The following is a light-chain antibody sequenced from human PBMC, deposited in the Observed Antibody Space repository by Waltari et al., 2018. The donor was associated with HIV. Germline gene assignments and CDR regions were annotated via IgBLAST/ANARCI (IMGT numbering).Light chain of an antibody. V-gene: IGLV1-44*01. J-gene: IGLJ2*01. CDR1: SSNIGTNV. CDR3: AAWDDTLNGHVI. CDR2: SNN. Sequence: QSVLTQPPSVSGTPGQRVSISCSGSSSNIGTNVVNWYQHLPGTAPKLLIYSNNQRPSGVPDRFSGSKSGTSASLAISGLQFDDEADYYCAAWDDTLNGHVIFGGGTKVTVL.